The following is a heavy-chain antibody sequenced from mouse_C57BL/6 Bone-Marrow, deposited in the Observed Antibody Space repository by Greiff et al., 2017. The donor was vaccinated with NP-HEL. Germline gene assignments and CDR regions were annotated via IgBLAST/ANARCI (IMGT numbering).Heavy chain of an antibody. CDR2: ISDGGSYT. CDR3: ARAVLRDY. CDR1: GFTFSSYA. V-gene: IGHV5-4*01. Sequence: EVQLVESGGGLVKPGGSLKLSCAASGFTFSSYAMSWVRQTPEKRLEWVATISDGGSYTYYPDNVKGRFTISRDNAKNNLYLQMSHLKSEDTAMYYCARAVLRDYWGQGTTLTVSS. D-gene: IGHD3-2*02. J-gene: IGHJ2*01.